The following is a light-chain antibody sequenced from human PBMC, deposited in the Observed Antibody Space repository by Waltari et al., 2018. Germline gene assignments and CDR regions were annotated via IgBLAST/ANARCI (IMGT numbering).Light chain of an antibody. CDR3: SSYTSSSTRVV. Sequence: QSALTQPASVSGSPGQSITISCTGTSSDVGGYNYVSWSQQHPGKAPKLMIYDVSKRPAGVSNRFSGSKSGNTASLTISGLQAEDEADYYCSSYTSSSTRVVFGGGTKLTVL. J-gene: IGLJ2*01. V-gene: IGLV2-14*01. CDR1: SSDVGGYNY. CDR2: DVS.